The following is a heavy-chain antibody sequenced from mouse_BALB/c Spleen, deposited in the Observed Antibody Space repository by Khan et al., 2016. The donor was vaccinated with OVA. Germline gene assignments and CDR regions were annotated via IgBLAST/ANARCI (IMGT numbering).Heavy chain of an antibody. J-gene: IGHJ4*01. D-gene: IGHD2-14*01. CDR2: IWAGGST. V-gene: IGHV2-9*02. CDR3: ARDYSRYYDVMAY. Sequence: QVQLKESGPGLVAPSQSLSITCTVSGFSLTSYGVHWVRQPPGKGLEWLGVIWAGGSTNYNSALMSRLSISKDHSKSQVFLKMNSLQTDDTAMYYCARDYSRYYDVMAYWGQGTSVTVFS. CDR1: GFSLTSYG.